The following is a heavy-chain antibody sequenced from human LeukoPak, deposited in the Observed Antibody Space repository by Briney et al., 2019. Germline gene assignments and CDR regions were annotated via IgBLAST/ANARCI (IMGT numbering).Heavy chain of an antibody. D-gene: IGHD3-22*01. CDR1: GGSFSGYY. Sequence: SETLSLTCAVYGGSFSGYYWSWIRQPPGKGLEWIGEINHSGSTNYNPSLKSRVTISVDTSKNQFSLKLSSMTAADTAVYYCARGPNYYDSSGYYFFDYWGQGTLVTVSS. J-gene: IGHJ4*02. V-gene: IGHV4-34*01. CDR2: INHSGST. CDR3: ARGPNYYDSSGYYFFDY.